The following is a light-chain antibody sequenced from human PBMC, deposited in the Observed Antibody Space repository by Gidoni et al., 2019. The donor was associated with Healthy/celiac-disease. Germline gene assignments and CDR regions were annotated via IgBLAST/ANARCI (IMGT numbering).Light chain of an antibody. CDR1: SSDVGGYNY. Sequence: QSALTQPASVSGSPGQSSTISCPGTSSDVGGYNYVSWYQQHPGKAPNLMIYDVSNRPSGVSNRFSCSKSGNTASLTISGLPAEDEADYYCSSYTSSSTPLVFGGGTKLTVL. J-gene: IGLJ3*02. V-gene: IGLV2-14*03. CDR2: DVS. CDR3: SSYTSSSTPLV.